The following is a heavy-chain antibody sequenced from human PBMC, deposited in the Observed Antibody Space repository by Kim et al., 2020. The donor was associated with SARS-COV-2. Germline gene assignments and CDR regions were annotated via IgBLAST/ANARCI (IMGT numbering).Heavy chain of an antibody. CDR2: TYYRSKWYN. D-gene: IGHD3-10*01. V-gene: IGHV6-1*01. CDR1: GDSVSSNSAA. J-gene: IGHJ4*02. Sequence: SQTLSLTCAISGDSVSSNSAAWNWFRQSPSRGLEWLGRTYYRSKWYNDYAVSVKSRITINPDTSKNQFSLQLNSVTPEDTAVYYCARVDTMVRGVSVIDYWGQGTLVTVSS. CDR3: ARVDTMVRGVSVIDY.